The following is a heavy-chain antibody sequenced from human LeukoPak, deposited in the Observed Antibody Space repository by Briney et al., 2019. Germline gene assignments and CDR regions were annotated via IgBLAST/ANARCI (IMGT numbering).Heavy chain of an antibody. CDR2: INPSGGST. D-gene: IGHD1-26*01. CDR1: GYTFTSYG. Sequence: ASVKVSCKASGYTFTSYGISWVRQAPGQGLEWMGIINPSGGSTSYAQKFQGRVTMTRDTSTSTVYMELSSLRSEDTAVYYCARDAVPGIVGARHFDYWGQGTLVTVSS. CDR3: ARDAVPGIVGARHFDY. J-gene: IGHJ4*02. V-gene: IGHV1-46*01.